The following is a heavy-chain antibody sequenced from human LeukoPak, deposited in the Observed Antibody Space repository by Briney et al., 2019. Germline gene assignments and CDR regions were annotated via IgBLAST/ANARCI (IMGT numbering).Heavy chain of an antibody. CDR3: ARDQAVAGKGHYYYYMDV. CDR1: GGSISSSNW. Sequence: GTLSLTCAVSGGSISSSNWWSWVRQPPGKGLEWVSVIYSGGSTYYADSVKGRFTISRDNSKNTLYLQMNSLRAEDTAVYYCARDQAVAGKGHYYYYMDVWGKGTTVTISS. J-gene: IGHJ6*03. D-gene: IGHD6-19*01. V-gene: IGHV3-66*01. CDR2: IYSGGST.